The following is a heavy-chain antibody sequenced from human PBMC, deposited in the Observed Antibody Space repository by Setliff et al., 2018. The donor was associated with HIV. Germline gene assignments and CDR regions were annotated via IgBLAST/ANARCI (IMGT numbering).Heavy chain of an antibody. D-gene: IGHD3-16*01. CDR2: LIPVSDTP. CDR1: GGILTNYA. V-gene: IGHV1-69*06. Sequence: SVKVSCKASGGILTNYAINWVRQAPGQGLEWLGRLIPVSDTPNFAQKFHGRVTIIADRSTDTAYMELTSLTSDDTAVYYCARDLGGNNPSFDYWGQGTLVTVSS. J-gene: IGHJ4*02. CDR3: ARDLGGNNPSFDY.